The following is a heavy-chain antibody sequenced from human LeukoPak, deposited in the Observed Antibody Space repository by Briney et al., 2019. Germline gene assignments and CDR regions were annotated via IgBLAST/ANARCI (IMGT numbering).Heavy chain of an antibody. CDR1: GFTVSSNY. V-gene: IGHV3-66*01. J-gene: IGHJ3*02. Sequence: PGGSLRLSCAASGFTVSSNYMSWVRQAPGNGLEWVSVIYSGGSTYYADSVKGRFTISRDNSKNTLYLQMNSLRAEDTAVYYCARDQAAVAASDAFDIWGQGTMVTVSS. CDR2: IYSGGST. CDR3: ARDQAAVAASDAFDI. D-gene: IGHD6-19*01.